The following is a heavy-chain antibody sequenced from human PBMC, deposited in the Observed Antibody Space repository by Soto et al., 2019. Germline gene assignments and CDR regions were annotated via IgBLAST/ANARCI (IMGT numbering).Heavy chain of an antibody. D-gene: IGHD3-3*02. Sequence: SETLSLTCTVSGDSIIISDFYWGWFRQPPGKGLEWIGSIFYLGSSYYNPSLKSRVTMSVDTSKNQFSLRLRSVTAADTALYFCARHSLALRKNNWFDPWGQGIMVTVSS. CDR2: IFYLGSS. CDR3: ARHSLALRKNNWFDP. V-gene: IGHV4-39*01. J-gene: IGHJ5*02. CDR1: GDSIIISDFY.